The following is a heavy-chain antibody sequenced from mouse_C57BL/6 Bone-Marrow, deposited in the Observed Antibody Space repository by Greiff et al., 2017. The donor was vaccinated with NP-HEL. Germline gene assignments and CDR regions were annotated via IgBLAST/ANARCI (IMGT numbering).Heavy chain of an antibody. J-gene: IGHJ3*01. CDR2: ISYDGSN. CDR1: GYSITSGYY. V-gene: IGHV3-6*01. D-gene: IGHD1-1*01. Sequence: VQLQQSGPGLVKPSQSLSLTCSVTGYSITSGYYWYWIRQFPGNKLEWMGYISYDGSNNYNPSLKNRISITRDTSKNQFFLKLNSVTTEDTATYYCARDGSSPWFAYWGQGTLVTVSA. CDR3: ARDGSSPWFAY.